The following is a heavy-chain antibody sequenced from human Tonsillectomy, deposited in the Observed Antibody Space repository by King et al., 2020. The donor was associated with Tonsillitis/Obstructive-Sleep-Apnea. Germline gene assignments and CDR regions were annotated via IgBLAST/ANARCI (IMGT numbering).Heavy chain of an antibody. V-gene: IGHV3-23*01. CDR1: GFTFSSYA. CDR2: ISGSGGSR. Sequence: VQLLESGGGLVQPGGSLRLSCAASGFTFSSYAMSWVRQAPGKGLEWVSAISGSGGSRHYADSVKGRFSISRDNSKNTLYLQMNSLRAEDTAVYYCAKDTNYDFWSGYPDYWGQGTLVTVSS. CDR3: AKDTNYDFWSGYPDY. J-gene: IGHJ4*02. D-gene: IGHD3-3*01.